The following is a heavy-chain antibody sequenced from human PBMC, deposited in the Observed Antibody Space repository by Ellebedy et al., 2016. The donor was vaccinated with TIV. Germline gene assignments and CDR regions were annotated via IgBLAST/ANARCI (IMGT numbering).Heavy chain of an antibody. CDR1: GFTFSSYG. D-gene: IGHD2-2*01. CDR3: ARGPDIVVVPAAMDYHYGMDV. V-gene: IGHV3-21*01. J-gene: IGHJ6*02. CDR2: ISSSSSYI. Sequence: GESLKISXAASGFTFSSYGMHWVRQAPGKGLEWVSSISSSSSYIYYADSVKGRFTISRDNAKNSLYLQMNSLRAEDTAVYYCARGPDIVVVPAAMDYHYGMDVWGQGTTVTVSS.